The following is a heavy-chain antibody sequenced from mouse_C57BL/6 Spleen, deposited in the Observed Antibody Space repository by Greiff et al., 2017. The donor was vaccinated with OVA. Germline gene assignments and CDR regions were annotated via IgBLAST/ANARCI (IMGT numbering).Heavy chain of an antibody. D-gene: IGHD1-1*01. CDR2: ISYDGSN. Sequence: DVHLVESGPGLVKPSQSLSLTCSVTGYSITSGYYWNWIRQFPGNKLEWMGYISYDGSNNYNPSLKNRISITRDTSKNQFFLKLNSVTTEDTATYYCARAEITTVVYFDYWGQGTTLTVSS. CDR3: ARAEITTVVYFDY. V-gene: IGHV3-6*01. J-gene: IGHJ2*01. CDR1: GYSITSGYY.